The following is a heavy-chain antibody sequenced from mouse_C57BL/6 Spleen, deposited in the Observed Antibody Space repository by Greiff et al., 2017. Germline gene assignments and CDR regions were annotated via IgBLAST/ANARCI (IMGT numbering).Heavy chain of an antibody. CDR1: GYTFTDYE. D-gene: IGHD1-1*01. CDR3: TRNDGSSYAWFAY. J-gene: IGHJ3*01. CDR2: IDPETGGT. V-gene: IGHV1-15*01. Sequence: VKLQQSGAELVRPGASVTLSCKASGYTFTDYEMHWVKQTPVHGLEWIGAIDPETGGTAYNQKFKGKAILTADKSSSTAYMERRSLTSEDSAVYYCTRNDGSSYAWFAYWGQGTLVTVSA.